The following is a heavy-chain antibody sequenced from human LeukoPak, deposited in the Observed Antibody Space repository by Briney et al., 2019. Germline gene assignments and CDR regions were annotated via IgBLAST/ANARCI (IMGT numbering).Heavy chain of an antibody. D-gene: IGHD3-10*01. CDR2: INHSGST. V-gene: IGHV4-34*01. CDR1: GGSFSGYY. J-gene: IGHJ5*02. CDR3: ARGTSLLWFGELFGGANWFDP. Sequence: PSETLSLTCAVYGGSFSGYYWSWIRQPPGKGLEWIGEINHSGSTNYNPSLKSRVTISVDTSKNQFSLKLSSVTAADTAVYYCARGTSLLWFGELFGGANWFDPWGQGTLVTVSS.